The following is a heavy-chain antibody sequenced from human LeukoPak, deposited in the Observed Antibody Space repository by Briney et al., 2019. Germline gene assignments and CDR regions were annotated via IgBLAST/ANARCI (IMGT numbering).Heavy chain of an antibody. Sequence: GGSLRLSCAASGFTFSSYGMHWVRHAPGKGLEWVAFIRYDGSNKYYADSVKGRFTISRDNSKNTLYLQMNSLRAEDTAVYYCAKDDYSNYYYYYMDVWGKGTTVTVS. CDR3: AKDDYSNYYYYYMDV. J-gene: IGHJ6*03. CDR1: GFTFSSYG. D-gene: IGHD4-11*01. CDR2: IRYDGSNK. V-gene: IGHV3-30*02.